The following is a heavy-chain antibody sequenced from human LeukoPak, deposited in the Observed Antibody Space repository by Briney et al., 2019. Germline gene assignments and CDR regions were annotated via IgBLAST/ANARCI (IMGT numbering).Heavy chain of an antibody. J-gene: IGHJ4*02. Sequence: PSETLSLTCAVYGGSFSGYYWSWIRQPPGKGLEWIGEINHSGSTNYNPSLKSRVTISVDTPKNQFSLKLSSVTAADTAVYYCARTAHGNYYDSSGYYYGAGRFDYWGQGTLVTVSS. D-gene: IGHD3-22*01. V-gene: IGHV4-34*01. CDR2: INHSGST. CDR3: ARTAHGNYYDSSGYYYGAGRFDY. CDR1: GGSFSGYY.